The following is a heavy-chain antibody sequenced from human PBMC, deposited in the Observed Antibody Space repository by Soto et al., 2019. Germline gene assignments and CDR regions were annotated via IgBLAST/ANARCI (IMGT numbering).Heavy chain of an antibody. D-gene: IGHD3-22*01. J-gene: IGHJ4*02. CDR3: ARGGSGYTWFNEF. CDR2: IIPVFQTA. V-gene: IGHV1-69*01. Sequence: QEQLVQSGAEVKKPGSSVKVSCKASGGLLSSYPISWVRQVPGQGLEWMGGIIPVFQTAYYTQRFQGRVTITADESTNTAYMELRSLRSEDTAIYYCARGGSGYTWFNEFWGQGTLVTVSS. CDR1: GGLLSSYP.